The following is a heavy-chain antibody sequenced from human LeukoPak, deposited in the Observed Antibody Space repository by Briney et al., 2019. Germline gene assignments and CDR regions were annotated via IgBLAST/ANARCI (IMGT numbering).Heavy chain of an antibody. CDR1: GFTFSSYA. CDR3: AKAGSIPLWFGELLHFSENYFDH. Sequence: SGGSLRLSCAASGFTFSSYAMSWVRQAPGKGLEWVSAISGSGGSTYYADSVKGRFTISRDNSKNTLYLQMNSLRAEDTAVYYCAKAGSIPLWFGELLHFSENYFDHWGQGTLVTVSS. V-gene: IGHV3-23*01. CDR2: ISGSGGST. J-gene: IGHJ4*02. D-gene: IGHD3-10*01.